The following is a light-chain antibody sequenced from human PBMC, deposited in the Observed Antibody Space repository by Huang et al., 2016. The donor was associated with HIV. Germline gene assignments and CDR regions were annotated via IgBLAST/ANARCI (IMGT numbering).Light chain of an antibody. V-gene: IGKV2-28*01. CDR3: MQGLQPPPT. J-gene: IGKJ2*01. CDR1: HNLLYSSGHNR. CDR2: LGS. Sequence: DIVMTQSTLSLPVTPGQPASISCRTSHNLLYSSGHNRLDWYLQKPGRSPQLLVFLGSTRSTGVPDRFSGSWSGRNCALEISRVEAEDSGTYYCMQGLQPPPTFGQGTKLEI.